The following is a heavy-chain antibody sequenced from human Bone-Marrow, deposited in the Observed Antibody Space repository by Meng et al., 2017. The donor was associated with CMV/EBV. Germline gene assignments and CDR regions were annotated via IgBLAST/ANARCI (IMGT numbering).Heavy chain of an antibody. CDR2: IKQDGSEK. V-gene: IGHV3-7*01. CDR1: GFTFSSYW. CDR3: VRDRGYFDY. J-gene: IGHJ4*02. Sequence: GGSLRLSCAASGFTFSSYWMSWVRQAPGKGLEWVANIKQDGSEKYYLDSVKGRFTISRDNAKNSLYLQLNSLRAEDTAVYYCVRDRGYFDYWGQGTLVTVSS.